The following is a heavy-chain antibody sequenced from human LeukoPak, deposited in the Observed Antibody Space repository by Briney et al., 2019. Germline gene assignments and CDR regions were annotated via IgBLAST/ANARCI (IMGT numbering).Heavy chain of an antibody. CDR3: ARDPGDRVGAENYFDY. J-gene: IGHJ4*02. CDR2: IKQDGSEK. V-gene: IGHV3-7*01. Sequence: GGSLRLSCAASGFTFSSYWMSWVRQAPGKGLEWVANIKQDGSEKYYVDSVKGRFTISRDNAKNSLYLQMNSLRAEDTAVYYCARDPGDRVGAENYFDYWGQGTLVTVSS. CDR1: GFTFSSYW. D-gene: IGHD1-26*01.